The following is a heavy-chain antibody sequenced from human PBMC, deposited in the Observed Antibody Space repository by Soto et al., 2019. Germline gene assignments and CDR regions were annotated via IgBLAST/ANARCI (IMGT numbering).Heavy chain of an antibody. V-gene: IGHV1-2*02. Sequence: ASVKVSCKASGYTFTGYYIHWLRQAPGQGLEWMGWINPASGGTNYARRFQGRVTMTRDTSITTAYMDLRRLRSDDTAMYYCARAGAAVGTFWFWGQGXLVTVSS. CDR3: ARAGAAVGTFWF. CDR1: GYTFTGYY. D-gene: IGHD6-13*01. CDR2: INPASGGT. J-gene: IGHJ4*02.